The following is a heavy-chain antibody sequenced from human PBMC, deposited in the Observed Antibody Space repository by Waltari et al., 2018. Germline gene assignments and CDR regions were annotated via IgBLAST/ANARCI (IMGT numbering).Heavy chain of an antibody. D-gene: IGHD6-6*01. CDR2: ISSSSTI. Sequence: EVQLVESGGGLVQPGGSLRLSCAASGFTFSSYSMNWVRQAPGKGLEWVAYISSSSTIYYADSVKGRFTISRDNAKNSLYLQMNSLRAEDTAVYYCAREYSSSSSGFDYWGQGTLVTVSS. J-gene: IGHJ4*02. V-gene: IGHV3-48*04. CDR1: GFTFSSYS. CDR3: AREYSSSSSGFDY.